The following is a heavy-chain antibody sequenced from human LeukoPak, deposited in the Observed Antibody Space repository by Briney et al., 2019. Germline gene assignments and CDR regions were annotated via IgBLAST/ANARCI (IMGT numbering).Heavy chain of an antibody. Sequence: SETLSLTCSVSGGSISSSSYYWGWIRQPPGKGLEWIGSIYYSGTTYFNPSLKSRVTISVDTSKNQFSLKLRSVTAADTAVYYCASGPRLIAAAGTVGWFDPWGQGTLVTVSS. V-gene: IGHV4-39*07. J-gene: IGHJ5*02. D-gene: IGHD6-13*01. CDR3: ASGPRLIAAAGTVGWFDP. CDR2: IYYSGTT. CDR1: GGSISSSSYY.